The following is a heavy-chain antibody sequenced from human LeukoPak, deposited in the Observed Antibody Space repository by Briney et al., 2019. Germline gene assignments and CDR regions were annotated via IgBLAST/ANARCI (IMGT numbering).Heavy chain of an antibody. CDR2: IDWDDDK. J-gene: IGHJ3*02. D-gene: IGHD4-17*01. Sequence: GSGPALVKPTQTLTLTCTFSGFSLTTSGMCVSWIRQPPGKALEWLALIDWDDDKYYSTSLKTRLTISKDTSKNQVVLTMTNMDPVDTATYYCARTLRGDYVSFAFDIWGQGTMVTVSS. CDR1: GFSLTTSGMC. CDR3: ARTLRGDYVSFAFDI. V-gene: IGHV2-70*01.